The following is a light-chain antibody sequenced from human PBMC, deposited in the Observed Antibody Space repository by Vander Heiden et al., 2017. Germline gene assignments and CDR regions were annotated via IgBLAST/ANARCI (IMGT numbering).Light chain of an antibody. CDR2: GKN. V-gene: IGLV3-19*01. Sequence: SSGLTQDPAVSVALGQTVRITCQGDSLRSDYASWYQQKPGQAPVLVIYGKNNRPSGIPDRFSGSSSGNTASLTITGAQAEDEADYYCNSRDSSGNHLNWVFGGGTKLTVL. J-gene: IGLJ3*02. CDR1: SLRSDY. CDR3: NSRDSSGNHLNWV.